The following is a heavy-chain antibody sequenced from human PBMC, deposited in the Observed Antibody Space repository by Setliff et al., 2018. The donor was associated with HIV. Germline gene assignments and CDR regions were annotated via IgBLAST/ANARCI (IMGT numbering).Heavy chain of an antibody. CDR2: VEPAGGEE. CDR1: GFTFSDYY. J-gene: IGHJ6*03. CDR3: ARGAWYTSGWYSSRYLDV. D-gene: IGHD6-19*01. V-gene: IGHV1-69-2*01. Sequence: ASVKVSCKASGFTFSDYYIHWVQQAPGKGREWMGRVEPAGGEETYAEKFQGRFTMTRNTSIRTAYMELSSLRSEDTAVYYCARGAWYTSGWYSSRYLDVWGKGTTVTVSS.